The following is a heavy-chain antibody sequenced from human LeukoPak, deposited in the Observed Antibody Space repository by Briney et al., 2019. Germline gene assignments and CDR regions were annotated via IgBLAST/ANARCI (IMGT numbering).Heavy chain of an antibody. V-gene: IGHV3-48*03. D-gene: IGHD3-10*01. CDR3: ARSSEGSGTILSSAFDI. CDR2: ISSSGSTI. CDR1: GFTFSSYE. Sequence: GGSLRLSCAASGFTFSSYEMNWVRQAPGKGLEWVSYISSSGSTIYYADSVKGRFTISRDNAKNSLYLQMNSLRAEDTAVYYCARSSEGSGTILSSAFDIWGQGTMVTVSS. J-gene: IGHJ3*02.